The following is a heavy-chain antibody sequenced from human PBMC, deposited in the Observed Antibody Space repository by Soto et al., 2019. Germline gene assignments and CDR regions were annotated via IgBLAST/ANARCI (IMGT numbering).Heavy chain of an antibody. J-gene: IGHJ3*02. V-gene: IGHV1-8*01. CDR1: GYTFTSYD. CDR2: MNPNTGNT. D-gene: IGHD4-17*01. Sequence: QVQLVQSGAEVKKPGASVKVSCKASGYTFTSYDINWVRQATGQGLEWMGWMNPNTGNTGYAQKLQRRVTMTRNTSLTTGYTELSSLRSEDTAVYYCARGLIYGDYGGDAFDIWGQGTMVTVSS. CDR3: ARGLIYGDYGGDAFDI.